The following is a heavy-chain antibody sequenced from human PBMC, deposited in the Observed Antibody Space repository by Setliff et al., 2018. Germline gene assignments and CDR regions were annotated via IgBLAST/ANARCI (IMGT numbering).Heavy chain of an antibody. Sequence: PSETLSLTCTVSGGSISSSSYYWGWIRQPPGKGLEWIGSIYYSGSTYYNPSLKSRVTTSVDTSKNQFSLKLSSVTAADTAVYYCARVPNFWSGYSDYWGQGTLVTVSS. CDR3: ARVPNFWSGYSDY. CDR1: GGSISSSSYY. D-gene: IGHD3-3*01. CDR2: IYYSGST. V-gene: IGHV4-39*01. J-gene: IGHJ4*02.